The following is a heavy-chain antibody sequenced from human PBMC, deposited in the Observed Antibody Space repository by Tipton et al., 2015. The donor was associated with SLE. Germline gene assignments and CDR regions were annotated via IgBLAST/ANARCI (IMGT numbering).Heavy chain of an antibody. CDR3: ASGDCSSTSCYQAEYFQH. CDR2: IIPIFGTA. J-gene: IGHJ1*01. CDR1: GGTFSSYA. Sequence: QLVQSGAEVKKPGSSVKVSCKASGGTFSSYAISWVRQAPGQGLEWMGGIIPIFGTANYAQKFQGRVTITTDESTSTAYMELSSLRSEDTAVYYCASGDCSSTSCYQAEYFQHWGQGTLVTVSS. D-gene: IGHD2-2*01. V-gene: IGHV1-69*01.